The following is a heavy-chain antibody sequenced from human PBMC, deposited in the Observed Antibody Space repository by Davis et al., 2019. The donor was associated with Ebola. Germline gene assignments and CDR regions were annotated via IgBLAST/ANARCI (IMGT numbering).Heavy chain of an antibody. Sequence: AASVKVSCKASGYTFPIYGISWVRQAPGQGLQWMGWISAYNGNTNYVQKLQGRVTMTTDTSTSTAYMELRSLRSDDTAVYYCARSTGYYDSSGYPYYFDYWGQGTLVTVSS. D-gene: IGHD3-22*01. CDR3: ARSTGYYDSSGYPYYFDY. J-gene: IGHJ4*02. CDR1: GYTFPIYG. CDR2: ISAYNGNT. V-gene: IGHV1-18*04.